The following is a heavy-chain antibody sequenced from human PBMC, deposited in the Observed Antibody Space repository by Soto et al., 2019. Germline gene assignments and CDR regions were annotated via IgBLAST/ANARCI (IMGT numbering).Heavy chain of an antibody. J-gene: IGHJ4*02. V-gene: IGHV3-33*06. CDR3: AQDSSGYY. Sequence: QVQLVESGGGVVQPGKSLRLSCAASGFTFSRYAMHWVRQAPGKGLEWVAVIWYDGNNKYYADSVKGRFTISRDNSKNTLYLQINSLRVEDTAVYYCAQDSSGYYWGQGTLVTVSS. CDR2: IWYDGNNK. D-gene: IGHD3-22*01. CDR1: GFTFSRYA.